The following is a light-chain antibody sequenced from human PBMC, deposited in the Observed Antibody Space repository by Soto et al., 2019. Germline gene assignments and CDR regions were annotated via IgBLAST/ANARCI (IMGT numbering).Light chain of an antibody. CDR1: QSISSW. CDR3: QQYNSYWT. V-gene: IGKV1-5*03. CDR2: KAS. Sequence: DIQMTQSPSTLSASVGDRVTITCRASQSISSWLAWYQQKPGKAPKLLIYKASSLESGIPSRFSGSGSRTEFTLTISSLQPDDFATYHCQQYNSYWTFGQGTKVEIK. J-gene: IGKJ1*01.